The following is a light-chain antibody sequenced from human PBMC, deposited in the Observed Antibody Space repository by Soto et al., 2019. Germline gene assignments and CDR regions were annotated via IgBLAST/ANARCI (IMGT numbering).Light chain of an antibody. J-gene: IGKJ2*01. Sequence: EIQITQSPSSLSVPVVDSVTITFRASQSISIYLNWYQQKTGKAPKLLIYAASHLQSGVPSRFSGSGSGTDFTLTINSLQPGDFATYYCQQSSSTPYTCGQGTKGDIK. CDR2: AAS. CDR1: QSISIY. CDR3: QQSSSTPYT. V-gene: IGKV1-39*01.